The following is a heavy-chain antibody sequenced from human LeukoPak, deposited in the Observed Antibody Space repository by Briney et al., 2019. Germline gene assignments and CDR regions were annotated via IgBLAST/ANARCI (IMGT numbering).Heavy chain of an antibody. CDR1: GGTFSSYA. J-gene: IGHJ4*02. Sequence: ASVTVSFKASGGTFSSYAISWVRQAPGQGLEWMGRIIPILGIANYAQKFQGRVTITADKSTSTAYMELSSLRSEDTAVYYCARDRSSGWYYFDYWGQGTLVTVSS. CDR3: ARDRSSGWYYFDY. V-gene: IGHV1-69*04. CDR2: IIPILGIA. D-gene: IGHD6-19*01.